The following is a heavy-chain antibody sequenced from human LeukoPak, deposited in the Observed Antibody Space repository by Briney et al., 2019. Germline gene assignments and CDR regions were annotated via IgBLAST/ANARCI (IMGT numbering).Heavy chain of an antibody. CDR1: GGSFSGYH. V-gene: IGHV4-34*01. D-gene: IGHD4-17*01. CDR3: ARGYGDYDFDY. CDR2: INHSGST. Sequence: SETLSLTCAVYGGSFSGYHWSWIRQPPGKGLEWIGEINHSGSTNYSPSLKSRVTISVDTSKNQFSLKLSSVTAADTAVYYCARGYGDYDFDYWGQGTLVTVSS. J-gene: IGHJ4*02.